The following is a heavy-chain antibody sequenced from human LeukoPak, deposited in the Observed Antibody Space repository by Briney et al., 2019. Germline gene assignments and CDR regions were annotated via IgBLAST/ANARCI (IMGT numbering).Heavy chain of an antibody. CDR1: GFTFSSYA. J-gene: IGHJ4*02. Sequence: GGSLRLSCAASGFTFSSYAMSWVRQAPGKGLDWVSAISGSGGSTYYADSVKGRFTISRDNSKNTLYLQMNSLRAEDTAVYYCAKDFSRIAAADPFDYWGQGTLVTVSS. D-gene: IGHD6-13*01. CDR2: ISGSGGST. V-gene: IGHV3-23*01. CDR3: AKDFSRIAAADPFDY.